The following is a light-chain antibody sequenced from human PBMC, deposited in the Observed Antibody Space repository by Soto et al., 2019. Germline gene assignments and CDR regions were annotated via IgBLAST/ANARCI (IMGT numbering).Light chain of an antibody. Sequence: DIRMTQSPASLSASLGDRVTITCGASQSITTYLNWYQQTSGEAPKLLIYAAARLQTGVPSRFSGSGSGTDFNLTISSLQPEDFAAYYCQQSYRTPRTFGQGTKVDIK. J-gene: IGKJ1*01. CDR3: QQSYRTPRT. CDR1: QSITTY. CDR2: AAA. V-gene: IGKV1-39*01.